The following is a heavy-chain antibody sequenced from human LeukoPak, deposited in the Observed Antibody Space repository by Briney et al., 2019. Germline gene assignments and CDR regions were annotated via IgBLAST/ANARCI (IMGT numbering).Heavy chain of an antibody. Sequence: GGSLRLSCAASGFTFSSYWMTWVRQAPGKGLEWVANIKHNGDELNYVDSVEDRFTISRDNAKNSLYLHMTSLRAEDSAVYYCARELRTFDSWGQGTLVTVSS. V-gene: IGHV3-7*01. CDR2: IKHNGDEL. J-gene: IGHJ4*02. D-gene: IGHD2-21*01. CDR1: GFTFSSYW. CDR3: ARELRTFDS.